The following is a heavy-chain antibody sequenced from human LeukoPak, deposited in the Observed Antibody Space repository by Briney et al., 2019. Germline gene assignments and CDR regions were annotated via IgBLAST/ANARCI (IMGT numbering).Heavy chain of an antibody. CDR2: ISSSSNYI. Sequence: PGGSLRLSCAASGFTFSSYSMNWVRQAPGKGLEWVSSISSSSNYIYYADSVKGRFTISRDNAKNSLYLQMNSLRAEDTAVYYCARDFTIFGVVTPGYMDVWGKGTTVTVSS. CDR1: GFTFSSYS. J-gene: IGHJ6*03. D-gene: IGHD3-3*01. CDR3: ARDFTIFGVVTPGYMDV. V-gene: IGHV3-21*01.